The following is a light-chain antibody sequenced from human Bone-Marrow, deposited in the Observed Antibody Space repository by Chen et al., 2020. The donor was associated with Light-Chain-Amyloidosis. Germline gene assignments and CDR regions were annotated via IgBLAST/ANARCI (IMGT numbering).Light chain of an antibody. J-gene: IGLJ3*02. V-gene: IGLV1-44*01. CDR2: SNN. CDR1: SSNIGSNT. Sequence: QSVLTQPPSASGTPGQRVTISCSGRSSNIGSNTVNWYQQLPGTAPKLLIYSNNQRPSGVPDRFSGSKSGTSASLAIDGLQSEDEADYYCAAWDDSLNGLVFGGGTKLTVL. CDR3: AAWDDSLNGLV.